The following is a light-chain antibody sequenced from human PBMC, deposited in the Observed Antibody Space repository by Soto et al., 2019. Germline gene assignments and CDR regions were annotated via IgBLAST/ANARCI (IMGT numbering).Light chain of an antibody. J-gene: IGKJ2*01. V-gene: IGKV3-20*01. Sequence: EIVLTQSPGTLSLSSGERATLSCRASQSVSSSYFAWYQQKPGQAPRLRVYATSSRATGIPDRFSGSGSGTDFTLTISRLEPEDFAVYYCQQYGSSSFTFGQGTKLEIK. CDR1: QSVSSSY. CDR2: ATS. CDR3: QQYGSSSFT.